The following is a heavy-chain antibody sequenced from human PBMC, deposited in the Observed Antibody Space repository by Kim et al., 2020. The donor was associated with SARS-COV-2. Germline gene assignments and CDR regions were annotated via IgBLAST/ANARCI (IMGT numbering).Heavy chain of an antibody. J-gene: IGHJ4*02. V-gene: IGHV3-11*01. CDR3: ATYYYYYFSY. CDR1: GFTFSVYY. CDR2: ITGSGYTV. D-gene: IGHD3-22*01. Sequence: GGSLRLSCEASGFTFSVYYMGWIRQAPGKGLEWVSHITGSGYTVYEDSVRGRFTIFRDNAKNSLYLQMNSLRAEDTAVYYCATYYYYYFSYWGQGTLVTVSS.